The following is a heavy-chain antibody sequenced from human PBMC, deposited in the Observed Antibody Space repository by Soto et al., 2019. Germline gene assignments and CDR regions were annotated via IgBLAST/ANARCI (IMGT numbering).Heavy chain of an antibody. CDR2: IYYSGST. CDR1: GGSISSSSYS. Sequence: QLQLQESGPRLVKPSETLSLTCSVSGGSISSSSYSWGWIRQPPGKGLEWIGTIYYSGSTDYNPTLEGLVAISADTPIKLLSLRLSSVTAADTAVYYCGRQQGHCGSTTCFGYYSVDVWGQGTTVTV. V-gene: IGHV4-39*01. D-gene: IGHD2-2*01. J-gene: IGHJ6*02. CDR3: GRQQGHCGSTTCFGYYSVDV.